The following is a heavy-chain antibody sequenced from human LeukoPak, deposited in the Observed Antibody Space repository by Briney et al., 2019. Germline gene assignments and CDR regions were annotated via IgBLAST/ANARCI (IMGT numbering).Heavy chain of an antibody. CDR3: AGEYSSSSGELGYFDY. Sequence: GGSLRLSCAASGFTVSSNYMNWVRQAPGKGLEWVSVIYSGGSTFYADSVKGRFTISRHNSKNTLYLQMNSLRAEDTAVYYCAGEYSSSSGELGYFDYWGQGTLVTVSS. D-gene: IGHD6-6*01. J-gene: IGHJ4*02. CDR1: GFTVSSNY. V-gene: IGHV3-53*04. CDR2: IYSGGST.